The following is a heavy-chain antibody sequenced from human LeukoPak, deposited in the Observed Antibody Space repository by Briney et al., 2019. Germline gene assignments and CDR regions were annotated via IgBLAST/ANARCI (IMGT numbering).Heavy chain of an antibody. Sequence: SETLSLTCTVSGGSISSGDYYWGWIRQPPGKGLEWIGSIYHSGSTYYNPSLKSRVTISVDTSKNQFSLKLSSVTAADTAVYYCATGSGFGVVISNYFDYWGQGTLVTVSS. CDR2: IYHSGST. CDR1: GGSISSGDYY. J-gene: IGHJ4*02. CDR3: ATGSGFGVVISNYFDY. D-gene: IGHD3-3*01. V-gene: IGHV4-39*07.